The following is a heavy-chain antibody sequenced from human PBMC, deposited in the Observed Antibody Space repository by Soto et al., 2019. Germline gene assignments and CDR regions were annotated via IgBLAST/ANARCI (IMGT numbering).Heavy chain of an antibody. D-gene: IGHD2-2*01. J-gene: IGHJ6*02. CDR2: IYPGDSDT. V-gene: IGHV5-51*01. CDR3: ARAAVVVVLPAAHPGGLNV. Sequence: GESLKISCKGSGYSFTSYWIGWVRQMPGKGLEWMGIIYPGDSDTRYSPSFQGQVTISADKSISTAYLQWSSLKASDTAVYYCARAAVVVVLPAAHPGGLNVWGQGTSVTVSS. CDR1: GYSFTSYW.